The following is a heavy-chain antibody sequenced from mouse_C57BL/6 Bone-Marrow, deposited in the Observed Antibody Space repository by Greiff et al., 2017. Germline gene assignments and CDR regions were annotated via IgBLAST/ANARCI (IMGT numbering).Heavy chain of an antibody. CDR3: TTLESAWFAY. J-gene: IGHJ3*01. Sequence: VQLQQSGAELVRPGASVKLSCTASGFNIKDDYMHWVQQRPEQGLEWIGWIDPENGDTEYASKFQGKATITADTSYNTAYLQLSSLTSEDTAVYYCTTLESAWFAYWGQGTLVTVSA. CDR1: GFNIKDDY. V-gene: IGHV14-4*01. CDR2: IDPENGDT.